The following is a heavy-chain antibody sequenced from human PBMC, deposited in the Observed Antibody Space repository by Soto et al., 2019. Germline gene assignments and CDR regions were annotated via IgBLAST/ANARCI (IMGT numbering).Heavy chain of an antibody. CDR1: GFPCKNAW. CDR2: VKSKADGGSG. CDR3: TTDSRTTLPEIRFDY. D-gene: IGHD1-26*01. J-gene: IGHJ4*01. V-gene: IGHV3-15*07. Sequence: GGSLRLSCAASGFPCKNAWINWVRQVPGKGLEWVGRVKSKADGGSGDYAAPVKGRFVVSRDDSKDIVYLQMNSLKIEDTGVYYCTTDSRTTLPEIRFDYWGHGTQVTVSS.